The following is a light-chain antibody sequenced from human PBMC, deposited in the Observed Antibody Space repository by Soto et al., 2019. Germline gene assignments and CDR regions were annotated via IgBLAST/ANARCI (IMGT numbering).Light chain of an antibody. V-gene: IGKV3-11*01. CDR1: QSVSSY. J-gene: IGKJ4*01. Sequence: EIVLTQSPATLPLSPGERATLSCRASQSVSSYLAWYQQKPGQAPRLLIYDASNRATGIPARFSGSGSGTDFTLTISSLLSEDFAVYYCHQYSMWPLSFGGGTKVDIK. CDR2: DAS. CDR3: HQYSMWPLS.